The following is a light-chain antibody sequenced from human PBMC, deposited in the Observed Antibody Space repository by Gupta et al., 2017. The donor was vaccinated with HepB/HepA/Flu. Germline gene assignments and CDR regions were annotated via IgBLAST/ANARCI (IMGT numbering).Light chain of an antibody. CDR2: ENN. CDR3: ATWGTSLGGV. CDR1: SSNIGNNH. J-gene: IGLJ3*02. Sequence: SVLTQPPSMSAAAGQKVTISCSGSSSNIGNNHVSWYQQIPGTAPNLLIYENNKRPLGLPDRFSGSKSGTSATLGITGLLTEDEADYYCATWGTSLGGVFGGGTRLTVL. V-gene: IGLV1-51*02.